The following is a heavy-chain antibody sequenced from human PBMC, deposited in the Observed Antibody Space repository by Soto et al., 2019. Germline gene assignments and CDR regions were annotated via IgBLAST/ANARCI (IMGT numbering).Heavy chain of an antibody. CDR3: ARPPGSGTHFAN. Sequence: PGESLKISCQGSGYSFADSWIGWVRQVPGRGLEWVGIIYPGYFDIRYRPSFQGRVTISADKSVNTAYLQWSSLRASDTAIYYGARPPGSGTHFANWGQGTPVTVSS. CDR2: IYPGYFDI. V-gene: IGHV5-51*01. CDR1: GYSFADSW. J-gene: IGHJ4*02. D-gene: IGHD2-15*01.